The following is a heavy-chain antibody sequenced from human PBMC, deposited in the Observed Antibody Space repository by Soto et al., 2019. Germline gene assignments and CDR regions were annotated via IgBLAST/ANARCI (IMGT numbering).Heavy chain of an antibody. CDR3: AANSFPGIAVAGTGY. J-gene: IGHJ4*02. V-gene: IGHV1-58*01. D-gene: IGHD6-19*01. CDR1: GFTFTSSA. Sequence: AVKVSCKASGFTFTSSAVQGVRHARGQRLEWIGWIVVGSGNTNYAQKFQERVTITRDMSTSTAYMELSSLRSEDTAVYYCAANSFPGIAVAGTGYWGQGTLVTSPQ. CDR2: IVVGSGNT.